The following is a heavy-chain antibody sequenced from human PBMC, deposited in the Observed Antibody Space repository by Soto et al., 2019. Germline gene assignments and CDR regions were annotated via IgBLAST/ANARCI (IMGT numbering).Heavy chain of an antibody. Sequence: VQLVESGGGVVQPGRSLRLSCAASGFTFSSYGMHWVRQAPGKGLEWVAVISYDGSNKYYADSVKGRFTISRDNSKNTLYLQMNSLRAEDTAVYYCAKDHSSSFDYWGQGTLVTVSS. CDR1: GFTFSSYG. D-gene: IGHD6-6*01. CDR2: ISYDGSNK. CDR3: AKDHSSSFDY. J-gene: IGHJ4*02. V-gene: IGHV3-30*18.